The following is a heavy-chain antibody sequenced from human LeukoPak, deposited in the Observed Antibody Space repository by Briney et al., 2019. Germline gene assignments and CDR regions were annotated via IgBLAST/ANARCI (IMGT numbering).Heavy chain of an antibody. D-gene: IGHD3-22*01. CDR3: AKDHSSGYYPEPFDY. Sequence: PGGSLRLSCAASGFIFSNYWMSWVRQAPGKGLEWVANIKQDGSDKYYVDSVKGRFTISRDNGKNSLYLQMNSLRAEDTAVYYCAKDHSSGYYPEPFDYWGQGTLVTVSS. J-gene: IGHJ4*02. CDR2: IKQDGSDK. CDR1: GFIFSNYW. V-gene: IGHV3-7*03.